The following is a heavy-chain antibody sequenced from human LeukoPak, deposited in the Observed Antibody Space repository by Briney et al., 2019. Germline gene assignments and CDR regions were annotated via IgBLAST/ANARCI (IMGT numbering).Heavy chain of an antibody. D-gene: IGHD2-15*01. CDR1: GYSISSGYY. CDR2: IYHSGRT. Sequence: SETLSLTCTVSGYSISSGYYWGWIRQPPGKGLEWIGSIYHSGRTYYNPSLKSRVTISVDTSKNQFSLKLSSVTAADTAVYYCARRPLRRYCSGGSCNSSAFDIWGQGTMVTVSS. V-gene: IGHV4-38-2*02. J-gene: IGHJ3*02. CDR3: ARRPLRRYCSGGSCNSSAFDI.